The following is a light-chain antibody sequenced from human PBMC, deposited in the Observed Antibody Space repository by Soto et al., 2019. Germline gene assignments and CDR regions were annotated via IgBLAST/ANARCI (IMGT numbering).Light chain of an antibody. J-gene: IGKJ1*01. V-gene: IGKV3-20*01. CDR2: DAS. Sequence: IVMTQSPATLSVYPGERATLSCRASQTVLTNLAWYQQKPGQAPRLLIYDASNRATGIPARFSGSGSGTDFTLTISRLEPEDFAVYYCQQYGSSPTWTFDQGTKVDI. CDR3: QQYGSSPTWT. CDR1: QTVLTN.